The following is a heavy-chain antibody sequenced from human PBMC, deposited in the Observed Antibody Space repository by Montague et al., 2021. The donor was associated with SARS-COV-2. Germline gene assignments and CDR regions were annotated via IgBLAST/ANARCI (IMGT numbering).Heavy chain of an antibody. CDR1: GDSIRSATYY. D-gene: IGHD5-18*01. CDR2: IYYSGST. Sequence: SETLSLTCDVAGDSIRSATYYWAWIRQPPGRGLEWIGNIYYSGSTMYNPSLQSRLTMSVDTYKKQFSMRLSSVTAADTAVYFCAKGTHIYETRGLRTGWFDPWGQGTLVTVS. J-gene: IGHJ5*02. CDR3: AKGTHIYETRGLRTGWFDP. V-gene: IGHV4-39*07.